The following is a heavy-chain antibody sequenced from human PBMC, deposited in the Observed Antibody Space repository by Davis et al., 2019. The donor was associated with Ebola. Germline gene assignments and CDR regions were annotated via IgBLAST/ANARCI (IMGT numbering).Heavy chain of an antibody. Sequence: GESLKISCAASGFTFSSYWMHWVRQAPGKGLVWVSHINGDGSSTYYADSVKGRFTISRDNSKNTLYLQMNSLRAEDTAVYYCAKDRSLGVGATFDYWGQGTLVTVSS. V-gene: IGHV3-74*01. CDR1: GFTFSSYW. CDR2: INGDGSST. J-gene: IGHJ4*02. D-gene: IGHD1-26*01. CDR3: AKDRSLGVGATFDY.